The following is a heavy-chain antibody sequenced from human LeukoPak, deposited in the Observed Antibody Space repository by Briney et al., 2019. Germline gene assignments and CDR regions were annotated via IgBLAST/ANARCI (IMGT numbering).Heavy chain of an antibody. CDR2: ISSTGGTI. CDR3: TKDITAGGLDY. D-gene: IGHD6-13*01. CDR1: GFTFSSNS. Sequence: GGSLRLSCAASGFTFSSNSMNWVRQAPGKGLEWVSYISSTGGTIYYADSMKGRFTISRDNAKNSLYLQMNSLRTDDTALYYCTKDITAGGLDYWGQGTLVTVSS. J-gene: IGHJ4*02. V-gene: IGHV3-48*04.